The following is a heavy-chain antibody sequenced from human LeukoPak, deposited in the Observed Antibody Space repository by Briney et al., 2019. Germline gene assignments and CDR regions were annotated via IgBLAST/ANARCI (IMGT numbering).Heavy chain of an antibody. J-gene: IGHJ3*02. CDR3: AKDVDYYDSSCFDI. CDR1: GFTFNTYA. CDR2: ISGRDGST. Sequence: GGSLRLSCAASGFTFNTYAMSWVRQAPGKGLEWVSAISGRDGSTYYADSVKGRFTISRDNSKNTLYLQMNSLRAEDTAVYYCAKDVDYYDSSCFDIWGQGTMVTVSS. V-gene: IGHV3-23*01. D-gene: IGHD3-22*01.